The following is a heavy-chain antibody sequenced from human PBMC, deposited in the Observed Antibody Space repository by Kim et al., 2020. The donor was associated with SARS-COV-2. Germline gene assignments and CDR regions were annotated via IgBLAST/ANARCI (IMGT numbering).Heavy chain of an antibody. CDR3: ARGSSGSYPRAFDI. D-gene: IGHD1-26*01. Sequence: ADSVKGRFTRSRDNAKNTLYLRRSSLRAGDTAVYYCARGSSGSYPRAFDIWGQGTMVTVSS. J-gene: IGHJ3*02. V-gene: IGHV3-74*01.